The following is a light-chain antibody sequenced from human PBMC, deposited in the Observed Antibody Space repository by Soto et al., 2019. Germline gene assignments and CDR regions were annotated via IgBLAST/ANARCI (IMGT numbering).Light chain of an antibody. V-gene: IGKV3-11*01. CDR1: QRIRRY. J-gene: IGKJ4*01. CDR3: QHRSHWAAET. Sequence: EIVLTQSPATLSLSPGERATLSCRASQRIRRYLAWYQQKPGQAPRLLIYDASNRATGIPARVSGSGSWTDFTLTIRSLEAEDFAVYYCQHRSHWAAETFGGGAKVEIK. CDR2: DAS.